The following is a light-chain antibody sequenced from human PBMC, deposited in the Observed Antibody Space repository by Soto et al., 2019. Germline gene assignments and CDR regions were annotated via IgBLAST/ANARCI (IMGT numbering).Light chain of an antibody. CDR2: EVT. Sequence: QSALTQPASVSGSPGQSITISCAGTRDDIGAYDYVSWYQQHPGNAPKLLVYEVTNRPSGVSDRFSGSKSGNTASLTISGLQAEDEAEYYCNAYTNSSAVVFGGGTNVTVL. CDR1: RDDIGAYDY. V-gene: IGLV2-14*01. CDR3: NAYTNSSAVV. J-gene: IGLJ2*01.